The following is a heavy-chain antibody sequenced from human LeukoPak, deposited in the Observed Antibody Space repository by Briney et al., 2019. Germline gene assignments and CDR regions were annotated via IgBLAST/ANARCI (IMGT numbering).Heavy chain of an antibody. CDR1: GYTLTELS. CDR2: FDPEDGET. V-gene: IGHV1-24*01. Sequence: ASVKVSCKVSGYTLTELSMHWVRQAPGKGLEWMGGFDPEDGETIYAQKFQGRVTMTRDTSISTAYMELSRLRSDDTAVYYCARVPGGVVVPAAQGAFDIWGQGTMVTVSS. CDR3: ARVPGGVVVPAAQGAFDI. D-gene: IGHD2-2*01. J-gene: IGHJ3*02.